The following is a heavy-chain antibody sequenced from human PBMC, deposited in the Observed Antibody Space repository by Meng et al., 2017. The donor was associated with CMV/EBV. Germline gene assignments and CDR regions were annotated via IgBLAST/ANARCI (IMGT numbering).Heavy chain of an antibody. Sequence: SETLSPTCAVYGGSFSGYYWSWIRQPPGKGLEWIGEINHSGSTNYNPSLKSRVTISVDTSKNQFSLKLSSVTAADTAVYYCAREYCSSTSCYSDAFDIWGQGTMVTVSS. J-gene: IGHJ3*02. D-gene: IGHD2-2*01. CDR3: AREYCSSTSCYSDAFDI. CDR2: INHSGST. V-gene: IGHV4-34*01. CDR1: GGSFSGYY.